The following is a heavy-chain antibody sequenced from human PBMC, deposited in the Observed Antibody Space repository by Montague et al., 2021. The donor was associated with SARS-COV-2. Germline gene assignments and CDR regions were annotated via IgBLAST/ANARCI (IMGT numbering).Heavy chain of an antibody. J-gene: IGHJ6*02. CDR1: GVAISYGD. D-gene: IGHD3-16*01. Sequence: SETLSLTCTVSGVAISYGDWSWIRQPPGEGLEWIVTIFENGDTXXXPSLKSRVTVSEDTSQNQFSLRMSSVAAADTTLYYCARYYERSWDVWGQGTTVTVSS. CDR3: ARYYERSWDV. CDR2: IFENGDT. V-gene: IGHV4-4*09.